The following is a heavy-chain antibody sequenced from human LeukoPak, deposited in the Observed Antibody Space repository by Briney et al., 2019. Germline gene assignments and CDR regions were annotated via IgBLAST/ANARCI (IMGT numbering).Heavy chain of an antibody. Sequence: SETLSLTCAVSGYSLSNHYYWGWIRQPPGKGLEWIGSYYHTGSSYYNPSLQSRVAISIDTSKNQFSLELASVTAADTAVYYCASVTRSMSRFFDLWGRGTLVIVSS. J-gene: IGHJ2*01. CDR3: ASVTRSMSRFFDL. V-gene: IGHV4-38-2*01. D-gene: IGHD4-17*01. CDR1: GYSLSNHYY. CDR2: YYHTGSS.